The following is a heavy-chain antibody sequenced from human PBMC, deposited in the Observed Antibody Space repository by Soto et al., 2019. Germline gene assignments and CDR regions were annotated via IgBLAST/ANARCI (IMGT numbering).Heavy chain of an antibody. CDR2: ISSSSSTK. D-gene: IGHD2-15*01. CDR3: ARDIDG. CDR1: GFTFSSYS. V-gene: IGHV3-48*01. J-gene: IGHJ4*02. Sequence: EVQVVESGGGLVQPGGSLRLSCAASGFTFSSYSMNWVRQAPGKGLEWVSYISSSSSTKLYADSVKGRLTISRDNARNSVYLQMNSLRAEDTAGYYCARDIDGGGQGTLVTVSS.